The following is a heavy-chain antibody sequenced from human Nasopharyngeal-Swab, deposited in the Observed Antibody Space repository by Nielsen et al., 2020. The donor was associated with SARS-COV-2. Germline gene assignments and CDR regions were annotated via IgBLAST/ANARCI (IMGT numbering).Heavy chain of an antibody. V-gene: IGHV4-59*01. CDR1: GGSISSYY. CDR2: IYYSGST. D-gene: IGHD3-3*01. CDR3: ARAIRITIFGVVASFDY. J-gene: IGHJ4*02. Sequence: SETLSLTCTVSGGSISSYYWSWIRQPPGKGLEWIGYIYYSGSTNYNPSLKSRVTISVDTPKNQFSLKLSSVTAADTAVYYCARAIRITIFGVVASFDYWGQGTLVTVSS.